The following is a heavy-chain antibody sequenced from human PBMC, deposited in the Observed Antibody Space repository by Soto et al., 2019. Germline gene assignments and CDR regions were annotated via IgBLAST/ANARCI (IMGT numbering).Heavy chain of an antibody. J-gene: IGHJ6*02. CDR2: IIPIAGTA. CDR3: ARASGGGGPTYFYYAAMDV. V-gene: IGHV1-69*01. D-gene: IGHD3-10*01. Sequence: QVQLVQSGAEVKKPGSSVKVSCKASGDTFSSYAISWVRQAPGQGLEWMGGIIPIAGTADYAQKFQGRVTITADEYTSIAYMELSSPISEDTALYYCARASGGGGPTYFYYAAMDVWGQGTTVTVSS. CDR1: GDTFSSYA.